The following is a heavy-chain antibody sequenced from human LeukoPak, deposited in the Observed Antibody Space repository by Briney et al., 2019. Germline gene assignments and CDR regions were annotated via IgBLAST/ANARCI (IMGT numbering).Heavy chain of an antibody. D-gene: IGHD4-17*01. V-gene: IGHV1-2*06. Sequence: ASVKVSCKASGYIFTRYYLHWVRQALGQGLEWMGRINPNTGYTDYSYNFQGRVAPTRDTSINTAYMEVTRLTSDDAAVYFCAVSRDYGDYYFDSWGLGTLVTVSS. CDR3: AVSRDYGDYYFDS. J-gene: IGHJ4*02. CDR2: INPNTGYT. CDR1: GYIFTRYY.